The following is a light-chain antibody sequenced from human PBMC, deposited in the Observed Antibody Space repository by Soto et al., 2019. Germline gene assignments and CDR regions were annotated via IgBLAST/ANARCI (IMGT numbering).Light chain of an antibody. CDR2: WAS. CDR3: QQYYSPPWT. V-gene: IGKV4-1*01. Sequence: DIVMTQSPDSLAVSLGERATINCQSSQSILYSSNNKNYLAWYQQKPGQPPKPLIYWASTRESGVPDRFSGSGSGTDFTLTISSLQAEDVGVYYCQQYYSPPWTFGQGTNVEIK. J-gene: IGKJ1*01. CDR1: QSILYSSNNKNY.